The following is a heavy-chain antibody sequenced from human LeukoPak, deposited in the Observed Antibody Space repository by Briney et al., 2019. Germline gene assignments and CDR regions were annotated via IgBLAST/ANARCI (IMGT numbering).Heavy chain of an antibody. J-gene: IGHJ4*02. CDR3: ARAGSRWYFDY. Sequence: TGGSLRLSCAASGFTFSSYSMNWVRQAPGKGLEWVANIKQDGSEKYYVDSVKGRFIISRDNAKNSLYLQMNSLRAEDTTVYYCARAGSRWYFDYWGQGTLVTVSS. V-gene: IGHV3-7*01. D-gene: IGHD6-13*01. CDR1: GFTFSSYS. CDR2: IKQDGSEK.